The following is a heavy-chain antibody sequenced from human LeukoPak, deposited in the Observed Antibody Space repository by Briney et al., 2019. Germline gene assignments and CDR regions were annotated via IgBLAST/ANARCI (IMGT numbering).Heavy chain of an antibody. CDR2: IYYSGST. Sequence: PSETLSLTCTVSGGSISSSSYYWGWIRQPPGKGLEWIGSIYYSGSTYYNPSLKSRVTISVDTSKNQFPLKLSSVTAADTAVYYCARPTGMVYAFVRGRTYWFDPWGQGTLVTVSS. CDR3: ARPTGMVYAFVRGRTYWFDP. V-gene: IGHV4-39*01. J-gene: IGHJ5*02. CDR1: GGSISSSSYY. D-gene: IGHD2-8*01.